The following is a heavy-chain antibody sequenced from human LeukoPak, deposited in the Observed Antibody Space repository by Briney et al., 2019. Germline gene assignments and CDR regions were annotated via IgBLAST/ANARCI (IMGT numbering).Heavy chain of an antibody. V-gene: IGHV3-11*01. Sequence: PGGSLRLSCAASGFTFSDYYMSGIRQAPGKGLEWVSYISSSGSTIYYADSVKGRFTISRDNAKNLLYLQMNSLRAEDTAVYYCARSRGVATIPYGMDVWAKGPRSPSP. J-gene: IGHJ6*02. D-gene: IGHD5-12*01. CDR2: ISSSGSTI. CDR3: ARSRGVATIPYGMDV. CDR1: GFTFSDYY.